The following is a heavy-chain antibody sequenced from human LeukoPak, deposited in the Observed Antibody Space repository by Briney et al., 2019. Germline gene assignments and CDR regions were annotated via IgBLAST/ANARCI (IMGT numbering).Heavy chain of an antibody. CDR2: IWYDGSNK. CDR3: ARTVVTQTNDAFDI. D-gene: IGHD4-23*01. J-gene: IGHJ3*02. Sequence: GGSLRLSCAASGFTFSSYGMHWVRQAPGKGLEWVAVIWYDGSNKYYADSVKGRFTISRDNSKNTLYLQMNSLRAEDTAVYYCARTVVTQTNDAFDIWGQGTMVTVSS. CDR1: GFTFSSYG. V-gene: IGHV3-33*01.